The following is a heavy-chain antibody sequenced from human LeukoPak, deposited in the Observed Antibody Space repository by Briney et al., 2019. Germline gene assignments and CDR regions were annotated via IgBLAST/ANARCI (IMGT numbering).Heavy chain of an antibody. CDR2: INHSGSP. CDR3: ARDDIAAAVYYFDY. J-gene: IGHJ4*02. D-gene: IGHD6-13*01. V-gene: IGHV4-34*01. Sequence: SETLSLACAVYGRSFSGYYWGWIRPPPGKGLEWVGAINHSGSPNYNPSLKSRHTISVDTSKNQLSLKLSSVTAADAAVYDCARDDIAAAVYYFDYWGQGTLVTVSS. CDR1: GRSFSGYY.